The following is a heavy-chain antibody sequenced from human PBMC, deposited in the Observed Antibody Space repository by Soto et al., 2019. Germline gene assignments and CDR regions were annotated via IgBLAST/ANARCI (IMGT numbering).Heavy chain of an antibody. J-gene: IGHJ4*02. Sequence: EVQLVESGGGVVRPGGSLRLSCAASGFTFDDYGMSWDRQAPGTGLVWVSGINWNGGSTGYADSVKGQFTISRDNTKNSLDLQSNSLRADDTALYLCARGTGLEGDDGDTFDSWGQGTLVTFSS. CDR1: GFTFDDYG. D-gene: IGHD2-21*02. CDR3: ARGTGLEGDDGDTFDS. CDR2: INWNGGST. V-gene: IGHV3-20*01.